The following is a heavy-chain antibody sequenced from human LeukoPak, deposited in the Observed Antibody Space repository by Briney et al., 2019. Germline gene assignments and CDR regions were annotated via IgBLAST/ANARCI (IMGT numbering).Heavy chain of an antibody. D-gene: IGHD2-21*02. Sequence: GGSLKISCKGSGYTFTNYWIGWVRQMPGKGLEWMGIIYPLDSDTRYSPSFQGQVTISADKSISTAYLQWSSLKASDTAMYYCARLEGDAFLDYWGQGTLVTVSS. CDR1: GYTFTNYW. J-gene: IGHJ4*02. CDR2: IYPLDSDT. CDR3: ARLEGDAFLDY. V-gene: IGHV5-51*01.